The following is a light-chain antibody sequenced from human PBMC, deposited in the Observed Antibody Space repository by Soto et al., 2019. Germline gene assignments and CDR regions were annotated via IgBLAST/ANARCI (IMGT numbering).Light chain of an antibody. CDR2: KAS. V-gene: IGKV1-5*03. Sequence: DIQMTQSPSTLYASVGDKVTITCRASQSRSSWLAWYQQKPGKAPKLLIYKASILESGVPSRFSGSRSGTEFTLSISCLKPEDFATSYCQRYQSYSHFGQGTKVEIK. CDR3: QRYQSYSH. CDR1: QSRSSW. J-gene: IGKJ1*01.